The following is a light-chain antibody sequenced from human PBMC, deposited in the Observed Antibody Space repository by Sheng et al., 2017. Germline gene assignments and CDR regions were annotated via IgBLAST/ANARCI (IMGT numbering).Light chain of an antibody. CDR2: VAS. CDR3: QQYNSWPLT. Sequence: EIVMTQSPATLSVSPGERATLSCRASQSVSRNLAWYQQKPGQAPRLLIYVASTRATGIPARFSGSGSGTEFTLTISSLQSEDFAVYYCQQYNSWPLTFAGGTKVEIK. J-gene: IGKJ4*01. CDR1: QSVSRN. V-gene: IGKV3-15*01.